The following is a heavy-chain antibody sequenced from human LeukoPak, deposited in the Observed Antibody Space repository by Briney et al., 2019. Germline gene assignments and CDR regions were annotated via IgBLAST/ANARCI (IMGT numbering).Heavy chain of an antibody. D-gene: IGHD2-15*01. J-gene: IGHJ4*02. V-gene: IGHV3-23*01. Sequence: GGSLRLSCAASGFTFSGYAMSWVRQPPGKGLEWVSAISDSGGSTYYADSVKGRFTISRDNSKNTLYLQMNSLRAEDTAVYYCAKDRVCSGGSCYFDYWGQGTLVTVSS. CDR2: ISDSGGST. CDR1: GFTFSGYA. CDR3: AKDRVCSGGSCYFDY.